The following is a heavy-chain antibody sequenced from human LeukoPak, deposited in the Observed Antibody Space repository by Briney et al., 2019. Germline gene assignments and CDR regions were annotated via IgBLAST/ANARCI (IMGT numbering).Heavy chain of an antibody. D-gene: IGHD3-10*01. CDR3: ARGVITMVRGVEYNWFDP. CDR2: IYSGGST. V-gene: IGHV3-53*01. J-gene: IGHJ5*02. Sequence: GGSLRLSCAASGFTVSSNYMSWVRQAPGKGLEWVSVIYSGGSTYYADSVKGRFTISRDNSKNTLYLQMNSLRAEDTAVYYCARGVITMVRGVEYNWFDPWGQGTLVTVSS. CDR1: GFTVSSNY.